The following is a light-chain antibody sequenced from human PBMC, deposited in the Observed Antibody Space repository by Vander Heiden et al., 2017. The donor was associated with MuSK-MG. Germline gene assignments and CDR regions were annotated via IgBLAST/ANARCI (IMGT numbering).Light chain of an antibody. CDR2: GNS. J-gene: IGLJ2*01. CDR1: SPHIGAGYD. V-gene: IGLV1-40*01. CDR3: QSYDSSLSGSV. Sequence: QSVLTQPPSVSGAPGQRVPIPCTGSSPHIGAGYDVHWCQQLPGTAPKLLIYGNSNRPSGVPDRFSGSKSGTSASLAITGLQAEDEADYYCQSYDSSLSGSVFGGGTKLTVL.